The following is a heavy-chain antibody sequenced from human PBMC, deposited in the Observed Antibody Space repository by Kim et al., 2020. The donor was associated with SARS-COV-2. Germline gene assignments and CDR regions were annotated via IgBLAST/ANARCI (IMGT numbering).Heavy chain of an antibody. Sequence: GGSLRLSCAASGFTFSSYSMNWVRQAPGKGLEWVSSISSSSSYIYYADSVKGRFTISRDNAKNSLYLQMNSLRAEDTAVYYCARMGGVVVTIDYWGQGTLVTVSS. J-gene: IGHJ4*02. CDR2: ISSSSSYI. V-gene: IGHV3-21*01. CDR1: GFTFSSYS. D-gene: IGHD3-22*01. CDR3: ARMGGVVVTIDY.